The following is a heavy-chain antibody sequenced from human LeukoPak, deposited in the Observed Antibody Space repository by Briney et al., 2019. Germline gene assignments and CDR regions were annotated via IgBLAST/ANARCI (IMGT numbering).Heavy chain of an antibody. J-gene: IGHJ6*04. D-gene: IGHD3-10*02. V-gene: IGHV3-33*03. CDR3: AELGITMIGGV. Sequence: PGGSQRLSCAASGFALSNFGMHWVRQAPGKGLEWVAYDGSKKYYPDSVKGRFTISRDNAKNSLYLQMNSLGAEDTAVYYCAELGITMIGGVWGKGTTVTISS. CDR1: GFALSNFG. CDR2: YDGSKK.